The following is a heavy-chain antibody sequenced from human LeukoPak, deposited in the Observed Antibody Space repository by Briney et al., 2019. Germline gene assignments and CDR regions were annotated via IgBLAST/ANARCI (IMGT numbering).Heavy chain of an antibody. V-gene: IGHV4-4*07. J-gene: IGHJ4*02. CDR2: IYTSGST. D-gene: IGHD6-13*01. CDR1: GGSISSYY. Sequence: SETLSLTCTVSGGSISSYYWSWIRQPAGKGLERIGRIYTSGSTNYNPSLKSRVTMSVDTSKNQFSLKLSSVTAADTAVYYCARYFNIAAAGTDYFDYWGQGTLVTVSS. CDR3: ARYFNIAAAGTDYFDY.